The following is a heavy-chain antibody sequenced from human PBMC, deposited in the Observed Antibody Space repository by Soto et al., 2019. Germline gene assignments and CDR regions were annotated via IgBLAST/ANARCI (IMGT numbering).Heavy chain of an antibody. V-gene: IGHV1-18*04. Sequence: RASVKSFCNAACYTFTIYGISCGLQYPRQWLEWMGWISAYNGNTNYAQKLQGRVTMTTDTSTSTPYMELRSLRSDDTAVYYCARAGRYSSGWYDSYTWFEPWGQGTLVTVSS. D-gene: IGHD6-19*01. CDR3: ARAGRYSSGWYDSYTWFEP. CDR1: CYTFTIYG. J-gene: IGHJ5*02. CDR2: ISAYNGNT.